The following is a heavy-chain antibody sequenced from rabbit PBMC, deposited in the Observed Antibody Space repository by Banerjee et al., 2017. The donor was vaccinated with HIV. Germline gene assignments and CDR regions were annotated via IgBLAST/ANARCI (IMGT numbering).Heavy chain of an antibody. CDR1: GFSFSSSYW. CDR2: IYGSSSGTT. Sequence: QSLEESGGGLFQPGGSLALTCTASGFSFSSSYWICWVRQAPGKGLEWIACIYGSSSGTTWYASWAKGRFTISKTSSTTVTLQMTSLTAADTATYFCARSVMGYGATPLDLWGPGTLVTVS. D-gene: IGHD6-1*01. V-gene: IGHV1S40*01. CDR3: ARSVMGYGATPLDL. J-gene: IGHJ4*01.